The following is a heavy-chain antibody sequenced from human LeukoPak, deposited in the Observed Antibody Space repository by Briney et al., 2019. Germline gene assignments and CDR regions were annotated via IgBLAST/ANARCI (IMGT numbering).Heavy chain of an antibody. J-gene: IGHJ4*02. CDR3: AREITTATFGY. V-gene: IGHV4-59*01. D-gene: IGHD3-22*01. Sequence: PSETLSLTCTVSGGSITTYHWSWIRQPPGKGLEWIGYIYYSGNTNYNPSLESRVTISVDTSKNQFSLKLSSVTAADTAVYYCAREITTATFGYWGQGTLVTVSS. CDR2: IYYSGNT. CDR1: GGSITTYH.